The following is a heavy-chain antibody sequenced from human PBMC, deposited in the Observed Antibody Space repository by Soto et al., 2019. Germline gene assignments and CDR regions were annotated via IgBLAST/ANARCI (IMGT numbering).Heavy chain of an antibody. D-gene: IGHD3-10*01. CDR2: IWYDGSKR. J-gene: IGHJ4*02. V-gene: IGHV3-33*01. CDR1: GYTFSSHG. CDR3: ARLWGELPTMDS. Sequence: GGSLRLSCAASGYTFSSHGMHWVRQAPGKGLEWVAVIWYDGSKRDYVDSVKGRFTISRDNSRNTLYLQMDSLRAEDTAVYYCARLWGELPTMDSWGQGTLVTVSS.